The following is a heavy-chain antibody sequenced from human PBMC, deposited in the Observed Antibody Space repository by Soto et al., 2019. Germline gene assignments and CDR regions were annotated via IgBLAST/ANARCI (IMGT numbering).Heavy chain of an antibody. Sequence: EVQLLESGGGLVQPGGSLRLSCAASGFTFSSYAMNWVRQAPGKGLEWVSGISVGGGNTYYADSVKGRFTISRDNSQNPLYLQRNSLGAEDTAVYFCANGAGGSSGPFACWGQGTLVTVSS. V-gene: IGHV3-23*01. CDR1: GFTFSSYA. CDR3: ANGAGGSSGPFAC. CDR2: ISVGGGNT. D-gene: IGHD6-19*01. J-gene: IGHJ4*02.